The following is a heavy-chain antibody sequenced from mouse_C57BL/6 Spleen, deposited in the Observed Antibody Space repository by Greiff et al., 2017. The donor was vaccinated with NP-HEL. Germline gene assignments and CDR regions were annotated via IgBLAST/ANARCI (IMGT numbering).Heavy chain of an antibody. CDR3: ARGGGYPFAY. CDR1: GYTFTSYW. CDR2: IDPSDSYT. D-gene: IGHD2-2*01. J-gene: IGHJ3*01. Sequence: QVQLQQPGAELVMPGASVKLSCKASGYTFTSYWMHWVKQRPGQGLEWIGEIDPSDSYTNYNQKFKGKSTLTVDKSSSTAYMQLSSLTSEDSAVYYCARGGGYPFAYWGRGTLVTVSA. V-gene: IGHV1-69*01.